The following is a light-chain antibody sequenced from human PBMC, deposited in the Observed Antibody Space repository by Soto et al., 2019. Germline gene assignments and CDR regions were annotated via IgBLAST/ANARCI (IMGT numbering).Light chain of an antibody. CDR1: QSVSSNY. V-gene: IGKV3D-20*02. Sequence: EIVWTQSPGTPSLSPGERATLSCRASQSVSSNYLAWSQKKPGQAPRLLIYGASTWATGIPDRFSGSGSGTDFNLTISRLETEDFAVYYCQQRSNWQITFGQGTRVEIK. CDR2: GAS. CDR3: QQRSNWQIT. J-gene: IGKJ5*01.